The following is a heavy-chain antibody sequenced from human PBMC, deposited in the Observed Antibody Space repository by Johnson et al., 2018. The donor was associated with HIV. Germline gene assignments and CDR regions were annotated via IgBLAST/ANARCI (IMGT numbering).Heavy chain of an antibody. CDR2: IRFAVSNT. J-gene: IGHJ3*02. V-gene: IGHV3-30*02. D-gene: IGHD6-13*01. Sequence: QVQLVESGGGVVQRGGSLRLACAASGFIFSSYGMHWVRQAPGKGLEWVAFIRFAVSNTFCADSVKGRLSLSRDNSKNTLYLQMNSLKSYDTAIYYCAKDEEGYSSAWSAGTAFDIWGQGTMVTVSS. CDR3: AKDEEGYSSAWSAGTAFDI. CDR1: GFIFSSYG.